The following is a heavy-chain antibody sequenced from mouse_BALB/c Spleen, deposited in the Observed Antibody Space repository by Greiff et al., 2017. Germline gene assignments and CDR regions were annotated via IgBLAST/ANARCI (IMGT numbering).Heavy chain of an antibody. CDR3: ARLGRYDEEGYAMDY. CDR2: IYPGDGDT. Sequence: QVQLQQSGAELVRPGSSVKISCKASGYAFSSYWMNWVKQRPGQGLEWIGQIYPGDGDTNYNGKFKGKATLTADKSSSTAYMQLSSLTSEDSAVYFCARLGRYDEEGYAMDYWGQGTSVTVSS. CDR1: GYAFSSYW. D-gene: IGHD2-14*01. V-gene: IGHV1-80*01. J-gene: IGHJ4*01.